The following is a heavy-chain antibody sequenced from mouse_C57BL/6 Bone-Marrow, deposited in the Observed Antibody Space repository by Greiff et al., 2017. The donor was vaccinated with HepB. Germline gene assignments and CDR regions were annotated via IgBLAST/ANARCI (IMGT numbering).Heavy chain of an antibody. J-gene: IGHJ2*01. Sequence: EVQLVESGGGLVKPGGSLKLSCAASGFTFSSYAMSWVRQTPEKRLEWVATISDGGSYTYYPDNVKGRFTISRDNAKNNLYLQMSRLKSEDTAMYYCARGSVTTVVAPNYFDYWGQGTTLTVSS. CDR3: ARGSVTTVVAPNYFDY. V-gene: IGHV5-4*01. CDR1: GFTFSSYA. D-gene: IGHD1-1*01. CDR2: ISDGGSYT.